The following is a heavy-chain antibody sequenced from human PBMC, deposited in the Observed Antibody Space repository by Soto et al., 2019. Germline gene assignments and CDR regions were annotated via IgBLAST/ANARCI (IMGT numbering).Heavy chain of an antibody. D-gene: IGHD2-21*02. J-gene: IGHJ2*01. CDR3: ARDQGVVKGGNSGGILHWYFDL. V-gene: IGHV1-69*01. CDR1: GGTFSSYA. Sequence: QVQLVQSGAEVQKPGSSVKVSCKASGGTFSSYAISWVRQAPGQGLEWMGGIIPIFGTANYAQKFQGRVTITADESTSTAYMELSSLRSEDTAVYYCARDQGVVKGGNSGGILHWYFDLWGRGTLVTVYS. CDR2: IIPIFGTA.